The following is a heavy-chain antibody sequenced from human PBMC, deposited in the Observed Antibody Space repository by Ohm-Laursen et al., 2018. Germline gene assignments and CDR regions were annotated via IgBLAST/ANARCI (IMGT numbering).Heavy chain of an antibody. CDR3: ARDSPSRSSEDDAFDI. Sequence: GSLRLSCAAFVFTFSSYSMNWVCQAPGKGLEWVSSISSSSSYIYYADSVKGRFTITRDNAKNSLYLQMNSLRAEDTAVYYCARDSPSRSSEDDAFDIWGQGTMVTVSS. CDR2: ISSSSSYI. CDR1: VFTFSSYS. J-gene: IGHJ3*02. D-gene: IGHD1-14*01. V-gene: IGHV3-21*01.